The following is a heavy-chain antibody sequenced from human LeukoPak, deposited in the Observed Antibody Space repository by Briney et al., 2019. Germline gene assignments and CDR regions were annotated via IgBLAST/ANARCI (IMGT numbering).Heavy chain of an antibody. D-gene: IGHD3-10*01. J-gene: IGHJ4*02. Sequence: GGSLRLSCAAPGFTFSTYWMSWVRQAPGKGLEWVANINQDGSEKYYVDSVKGRFTISRDNAKSSLCLQMHSLRVEDTAVYYCARTIGYGSGNDQAGGWGQGTLVTVSS. CDR2: INQDGSEK. V-gene: IGHV3-7*01. CDR3: ARTIGYGSGNDQAGG. CDR1: GFTFSTYW.